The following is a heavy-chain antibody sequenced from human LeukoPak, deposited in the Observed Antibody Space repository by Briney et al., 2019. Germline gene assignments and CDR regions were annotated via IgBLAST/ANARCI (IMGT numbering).Heavy chain of an antibody. Sequence: PGGSLRLSCTASGFTFSTYSMNWVRQAPGKGLEWVSFISSSSDSLYYADSVKGRFTISRDNAKNSLYLQMNSLRAEDTAVYYCARDVRRSHFDYWGQGTLVTVSS. D-gene: IGHD2-15*01. CDR3: ARDVRRSHFDY. CDR2: ISSSSDSL. J-gene: IGHJ4*02. CDR1: GFTFSTYS. V-gene: IGHV3-48*01.